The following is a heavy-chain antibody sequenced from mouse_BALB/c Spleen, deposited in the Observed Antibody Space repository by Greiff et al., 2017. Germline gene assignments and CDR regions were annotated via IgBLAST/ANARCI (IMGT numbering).Heavy chain of an antibody. D-gene: IGHD2-2*01. CDR3: AREGNMGYGAWFAY. Sequence: VQLQQSGPELVKPGASVKMSCKASGYTFTSYVMHWVKQKPGQGLEWIGYINPYNDGTKYNEKFKGKATLTSDKSSSTAYMELSSLTSEDSAVYYCAREGNMGYGAWFAYWGQGTLVTVSA. CDR2: INPYNDGT. J-gene: IGHJ3*01. CDR1: GYTFTSYV. V-gene: IGHV1-14*01.